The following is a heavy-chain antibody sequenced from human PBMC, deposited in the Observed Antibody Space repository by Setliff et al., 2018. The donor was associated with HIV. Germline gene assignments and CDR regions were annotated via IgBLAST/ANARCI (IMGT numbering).Heavy chain of an antibody. CDR3: AKEPKLGGIAAPFDY. CDR1: GFTFSRYG. D-gene: IGHD6-6*01. Sequence: PGGSLRLSCAASGFTFSRYGMHWVRQAPGKGLEWVAFISYDGSNKHYADSVKGRFTISRDNSKNTVYLQMNSLRVEDTAVYYCAKEPKLGGIAAPFDYWGQGTLVTVSS. J-gene: IGHJ4*02. CDR2: ISYDGSNK. V-gene: IGHV3-30*18.